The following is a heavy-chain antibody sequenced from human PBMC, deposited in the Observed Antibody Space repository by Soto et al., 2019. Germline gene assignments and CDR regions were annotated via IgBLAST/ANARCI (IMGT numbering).Heavy chain of an antibody. J-gene: IGHJ6*02. CDR1: GFTFSSCA. V-gene: IGHV3-30-3*01. Sequence: GGSLRLSCATSGFTFSSCAMHWVRQAPGKGLEWVAVISYDGSNIYYADSVKGRFTISRDNSKNTLYLQMNSLRAEDTAVYYCARDLVAATLVAYYYYGMDVWGQGTTVTVSS. CDR3: ARDLVAATLVAYYYYGMDV. CDR2: ISYDGSNI. D-gene: IGHD2-15*01.